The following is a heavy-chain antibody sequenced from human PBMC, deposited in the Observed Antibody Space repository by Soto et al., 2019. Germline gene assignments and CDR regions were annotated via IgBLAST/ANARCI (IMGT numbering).Heavy chain of an antibody. V-gene: IGHV3-53*01. J-gene: IGHJ4*02. CDR2: IYSGGRT. D-gene: IGHD5-18*01. CDR3: ARGIPRGYSYGSYYFDY. Sequence: PGGSLRLSCAASGFTFSRYWMHWVRQAPGKGLEWVSVIYSGGRTYYADSVKGRFTISRDNSKNTLYLQMNSLRAEDTAVYYCARGIPRGYSYGSYYFDYWGQGTLVTVSS. CDR1: GFTFSRYW.